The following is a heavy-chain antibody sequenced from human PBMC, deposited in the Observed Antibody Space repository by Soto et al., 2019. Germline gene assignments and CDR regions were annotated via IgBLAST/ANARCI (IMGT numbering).Heavy chain of an antibody. CDR3: ARLGSGWYGADY. CDR2: INPGDFDT. Sequence: PGESLKISCKGSGYSFTTCWIGWVRQMPGKGLEWMGIINPGDFDTRYNPSFQGQVTISADKSINTAYVQWGSLRASDTAMYYCARLGSGWYGADYWGQGTQVTVSS. J-gene: IGHJ4*02. CDR1: GYSFTTCW. D-gene: IGHD6-19*01. V-gene: IGHV5-51*01.